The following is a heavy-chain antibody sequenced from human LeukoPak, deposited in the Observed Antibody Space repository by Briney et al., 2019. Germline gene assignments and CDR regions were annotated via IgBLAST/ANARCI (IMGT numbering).Heavy chain of an antibody. V-gene: IGHV3-23*05. CDR1: GITFNRHA. J-gene: IGHJ4*02. D-gene: IGHD2-15*01. CDR3: ARGLGVVAAPDY. Sequence: GGSLRLSCVASGITFNRHAMNWVRQAPGKGLEWVSSVFDSGTPSYYADAVKGRFTISRDNAKNTLHLQMNSLRAEDTAVYYCARGLGVVAAPDYWGQGTLVTVSS. CDR2: VFDSGTPS.